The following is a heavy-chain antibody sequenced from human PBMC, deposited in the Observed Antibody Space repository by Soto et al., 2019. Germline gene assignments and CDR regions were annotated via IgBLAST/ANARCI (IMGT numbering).Heavy chain of an antibody. V-gene: IGHV1-18*01. CDR2: ISAYNGNT. D-gene: IGHD2-2*01. CDR1: GYTFTSYG. J-gene: IGHJ6*02. Sequence: QVQLVQSGAEVKKPGASVKVSCKASGYTFTSYGISWVRQAPGQGLEWMGWISAYNGNTNYAQKLQGRVTMTTDTSTSTAYMELRRLRSDDTAVYYCARAETYCSSTSCYYYYGMDVWGQGTTVTVSS. CDR3: ARAETYCSSTSCYYYYGMDV.